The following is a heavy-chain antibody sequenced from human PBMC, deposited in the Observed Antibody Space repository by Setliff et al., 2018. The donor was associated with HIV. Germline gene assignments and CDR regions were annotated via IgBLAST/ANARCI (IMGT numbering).Heavy chain of an antibody. CDR2: VDPEDGET. CDR3: ATVRIVGATEFDH. J-gene: IGHJ4*02. D-gene: IGHD1-26*01. CDR1: GYTFTNYF. Sequence: ASVKVSCKASGYTFTNYFMHWVRQAPGEGLEWAGRVDPEDGETRYAMKFQGSVTISADTSTDTTYLSLTSLRSQDTAVYYCATVRIVGATEFDHWGQGTVVTVSS. V-gene: IGHV1-69-2*01.